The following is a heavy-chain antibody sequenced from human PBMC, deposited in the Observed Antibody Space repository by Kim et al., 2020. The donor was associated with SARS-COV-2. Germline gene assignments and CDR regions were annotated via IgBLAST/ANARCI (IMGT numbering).Heavy chain of an antibody. Sequence: SETLSLTCTVSGGSISSTFYFWSWIRQPPGKGLEWIGTIHHSGSTDYHPSLKNRVTISLDTSKNDFSLRLTSVTAADTAVYYCARLTVYGSTTTDSWGQGTLVTVSS. CDR2: IHHSGST. V-gene: IGHV4-39*01. CDR3: ARLTVYGSTTTDS. J-gene: IGHJ4*02. CDR1: GGSISSTFYF. D-gene: IGHD3-10*01.